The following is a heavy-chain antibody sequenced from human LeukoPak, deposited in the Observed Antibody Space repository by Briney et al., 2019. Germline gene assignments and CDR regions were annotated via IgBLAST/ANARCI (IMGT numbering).Heavy chain of an antibody. CDR2: ISAYNGNT. V-gene: IGHV1-18*01. D-gene: IGHD6-19*01. J-gene: IGHJ4*02. CDR1: GYTFTSYG. Sequence: ASVKVSCKASGYTFTSYGISWVRQAPRQGREWMGWISAYNGNTNYAQKLQGRVTMTTDTSTSTAYMELRSLRSDDTAVYYCARTDAIAVAGPHFDYWGQGTLVTVSS. CDR3: ARTDAIAVAGPHFDY.